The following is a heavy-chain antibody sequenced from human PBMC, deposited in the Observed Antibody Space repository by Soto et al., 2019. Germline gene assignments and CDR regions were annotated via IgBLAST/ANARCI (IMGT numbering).Heavy chain of an antibody. CDR2: ISYDGGNK. Sequence: QVQLVESGGGVVQPGRSQRLSCAASGFTFRNYAMHWVRQAPGKGLECVAVISYDGGNKFYRDYVKGRFTISRDNSKNTLYVQINSLRYEDTAVYYCARGDREDIAVVIGVRPGEYGVDVWGQGTTVTVSS. CDR3: ARGDREDIAVVIGVRPGEYGVDV. CDR1: GFTFRNYA. D-gene: IGHD2-15*01. V-gene: IGHV3-30-3*01. J-gene: IGHJ6*02.